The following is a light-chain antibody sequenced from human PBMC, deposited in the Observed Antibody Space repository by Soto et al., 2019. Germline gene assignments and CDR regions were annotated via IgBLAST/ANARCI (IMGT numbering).Light chain of an antibody. CDR2: VAS. Sequence: EIVMTQSPATLSVSPGERATLSCRASQSVSSNLAWYQQKPGQAPRLLFYVASTRATGIPARFSGSGSGTEFTLTISSLQSEDFAVYYCQQYNNWPPPLTFGGGTKVEI. V-gene: IGKV3-15*01. CDR3: QQYNNWPPPLT. J-gene: IGKJ4*01. CDR1: QSVSSN.